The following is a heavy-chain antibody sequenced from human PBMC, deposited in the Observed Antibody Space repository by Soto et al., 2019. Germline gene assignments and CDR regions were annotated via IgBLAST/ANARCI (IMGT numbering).Heavy chain of an antibody. CDR1: GGTFSNSA. D-gene: IGHD5-12*01. V-gene: IGHV1-69*05. J-gene: IGHJ6*02. Sequence: QVQLEQSGAEVKKPGSSVKVSCKASGGTFSNSAISWVRQAPGQGLEWMGGIMPIFRTPDYAQKFQGRGTVTTDESTSIAYRKSRGLRSDVTAVYYCARDKDRLQLGGNYYYVLDGWGQGTTVTVSS. CDR3: ARDKDRLQLGGNYYYVLDG. CDR2: IMPIFRTP.